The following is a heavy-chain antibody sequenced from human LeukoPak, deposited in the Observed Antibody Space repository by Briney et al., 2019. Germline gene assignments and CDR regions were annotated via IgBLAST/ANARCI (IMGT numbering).Heavy chain of an antibody. J-gene: IGHJ4*02. CDR1: GGSISSGGYY. D-gene: IGHD2-2*01. Sequence: PSQTLSLTCTVSGGSISSGGYYWSWIRQHPGKGLEWIGYIYYSGSIYYNPSLKSRVTISVDTSKNQFSLKLSSVTAADTAVYYCARVVRYCSSTSCGYFDYWGQGTLVTVSS. CDR2: IYYSGSI. V-gene: IGHV4-31*03. CDR3: ARVVRYCSSTSCGYFDY.